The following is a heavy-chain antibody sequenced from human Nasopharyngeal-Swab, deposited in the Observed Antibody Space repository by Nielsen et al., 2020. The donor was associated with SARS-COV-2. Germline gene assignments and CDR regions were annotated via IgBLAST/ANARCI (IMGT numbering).Heavy chain of an antibody. CDR3: AKEGEPRRSYYTFEH. V-gene: IGHV1-18*01. CDR1: GYTFNNYG. CDR2: ISPYYGYT. D-gene: IGHD3-10*01. J-gene: IGHJ4*02. Sequence: ALVKVSCKTSGYTFNNYGLSWVRQAPGQGLEWMGWISPYYGYTKYAQKVQGRVTLTTDTSTSTAYMELRSLRSDDTAIYYCAKEGEPRRSYYTFEHWGQGTLVTVSS.